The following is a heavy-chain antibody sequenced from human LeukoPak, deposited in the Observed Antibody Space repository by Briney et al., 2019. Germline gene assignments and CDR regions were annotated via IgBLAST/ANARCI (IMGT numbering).Heavy chain of an antibody. J-gene: IGHJ4*02. Sequence: PGGSLRLSCAASGFTFSSYSMNWVRQAPGKGLEWVSYISSSSSTIYYADSVKGRFTISRDNAKNSLYLQMNSLRAEDTAVYYCARDSGHCSSTSCYYVYWGQGTLVTVSS. CDR3: ARDSGHCSSTSCYYVY. D-gene: IGHD2-2*01. CDR1: GFTFSSYS. V-gene: IGHV3-48*01. CDR2: ISSSSSTI.